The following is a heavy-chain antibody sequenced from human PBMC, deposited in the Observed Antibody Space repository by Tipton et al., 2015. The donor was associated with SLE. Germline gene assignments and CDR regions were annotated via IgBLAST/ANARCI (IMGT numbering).Heavy chain of an antibody. CDR2: IYFSGRS. D-gene: IGHD2-8*01. J-gene: IGHJ5*02. CDR3: ARDYGWLTMYARNWFDP. V-gene: IGHV4-59*11. CDR1: GGSIGDHY. Sequence: GLVKPSETLSLTCTVSGGSIGDHYWIWVRQPPGKGLEWLGYIYFSGRSNYNPPLKSRVAISVDTAKNQFSLRLTSVTAADTAVYYCARDYGWLTMYARNWFDPWGQGTLVTVSS.